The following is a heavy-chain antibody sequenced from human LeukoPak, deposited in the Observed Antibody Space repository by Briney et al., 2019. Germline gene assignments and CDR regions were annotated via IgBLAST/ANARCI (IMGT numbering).Heavy chain of an antibody. D-gene: IGHD4-17*01. V-gene: IGHV3-7*01. CDR3: ARAPGEGWFDP. J-gene: IGHJ5*02. CDR2: IKQDGSEK. CDR1: GFTISSYW. Sequence: HPGGSLRLSCAASGFTISSYWMSWVRQAPGKGLEWVASIKQDGSEKYYVDSVKGRFTISRDNAKNSLYLQMNSLRAEDTALYYCARAPGEGWFDPWGQGTLVTVSS.